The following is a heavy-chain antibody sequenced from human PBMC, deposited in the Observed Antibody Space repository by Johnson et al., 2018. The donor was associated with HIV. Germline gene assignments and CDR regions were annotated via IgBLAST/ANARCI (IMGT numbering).Heavy chain of an antibody. V-gene: IGHV3-9*01. Sequence: VQLVESGGGLVQPGRSLRLSCAASGFTFDDYAMHWVRQAPGKGLEWVSGISWNSGSIGYADSVKGRFTISRDNAKNSLYLQMTSLRAEDTAVYYCAGSPSEWDAFDIWGQGTMVTVSS. CDR1: GFTFDDYA. D-gene: IGHD3-3*01. CDR3: AGSPSEWDAFDI. J-gene: IGHJ3*02. CDR2: ISWNSGSI.